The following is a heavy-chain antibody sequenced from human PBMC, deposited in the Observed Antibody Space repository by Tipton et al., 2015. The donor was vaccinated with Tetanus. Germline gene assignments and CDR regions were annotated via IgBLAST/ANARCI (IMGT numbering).Heavy chain of an antibody. D-gene: IGHD1-26*01. CDR1: GGSLSHYY. V-gene: IGHV4-34*01. Sequence: TLSLTCAVYGGSLSHYYWSWIRQPPGKGLEWIGEINHSGSTNYNPPLKSRVTISVDTSKNQFSLKLSSVTAADTAVYYCARHSGSCPFDYWGQGTLVTVSS. CDR2: INHSGST. J-gene: IGHJ4*02. CDR3: ARHSGSCPFDY.